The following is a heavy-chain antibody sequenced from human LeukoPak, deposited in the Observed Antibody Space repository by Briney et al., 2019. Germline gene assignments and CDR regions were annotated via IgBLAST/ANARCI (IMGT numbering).Heavy chain of an antibody. J-gene: IGHJ2*01. CDR2: ISGSGGST. CDR1: GFAFSSYA. CDR3: AKPPKYCSGGSCYQNWYFDL. D-gene: IGHD2-15*01. V-gene: IGHV3-23*01. Sequence: PGGSLRLSCAASGFAFSSYAMSWVRQAPGKGLEWVSAISGSGGSTYYADSVKGRFTISRDNSKNTLYLQMNSLRAEDTAVYYCAKPPKYCSGGSCYQNWYFDLWGRGTLVTVSS.